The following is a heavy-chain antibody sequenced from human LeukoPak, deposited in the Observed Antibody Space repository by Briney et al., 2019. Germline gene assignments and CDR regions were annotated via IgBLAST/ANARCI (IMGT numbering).Heavy chain of an antibody. J-gene: IGHJ4*02. CDR3: ARNYGHNSKYFDF. V-gene: IGHV1-2*02. CDR2: ISPNGGDT. D-gene: IGHD4-17*01. Sequence: GAPVKVSCKASGYTSTDYYMHWVRQAPGRGLEWMGWISPNGGDTHYAQRFQGRVTMTRDTSISTAYMELSGLRSDDTAVYYCARNYGHNSKYFDFWGQGTLVTVSS. CDR1: GYTSTDYY.